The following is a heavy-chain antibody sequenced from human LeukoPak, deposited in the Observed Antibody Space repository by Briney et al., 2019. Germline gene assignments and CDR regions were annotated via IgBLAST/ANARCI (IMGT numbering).Heavy chain of an antibody. J-gene: IGHJ4*02. V-gene: IGHV3-48*01. D-gene: IGHD6-6*01. Sequence: PGGSLRLSCAASGLTISSYSMNWVRQAPGKGLQWVSYISSSSSTIYYADSVKGRFTISRDNAKNSLYPQMNSLRAEDTAVYYCARYSSSSSFDYWGQGTLVTVSS. CDR3: ARYSSSSSFDY. CDR1: GLTISSYS. CDR2: ISSSSSTI.